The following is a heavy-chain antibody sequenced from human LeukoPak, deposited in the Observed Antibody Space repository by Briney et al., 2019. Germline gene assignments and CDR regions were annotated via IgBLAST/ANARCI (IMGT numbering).Heavy chain of an antibody. CDR2: INYRGNT. J-gene: IGHJ4*02. CDR3: ARTYYYGSGSYGR. V-gene: IGHV4-59*08. Sequence: PSETLSLTCTVSGASISSHYWSWIRQPPGKGLEWIGYINYRGNTEYSPSLRSRVTISADTSKNQVSLRLTSVTAADTAVYYCARTYYYGSGSYGRWGQGTLVTVSS. CDR1: GASISSHY. D-gene: IGHD3-10*01.